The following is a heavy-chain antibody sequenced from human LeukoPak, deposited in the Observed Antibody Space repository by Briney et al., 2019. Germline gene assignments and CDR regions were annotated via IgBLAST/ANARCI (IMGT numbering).Heavy chain of an antibody. J-gene: IGHJ6*02. Sequence: PGGSLRLSCAASGFTFSSYGMHWVRQAPGKGLEWVAVIWYDGSNKYSADSVKGRFTISRDNSKNTLYLQMNSLRAEDTAVYYCARGVRTHSSGWPGFIYYYYGMDVWGQGTTVTVSS. D-gene: IGHD6-19*01. CDR2: IWYDGSNK. CDR3: ARGVRTHSSGWPGFIYYYYGMDV. CDR1: GFTFSSYG. V-gene: IGHV3-33*01.